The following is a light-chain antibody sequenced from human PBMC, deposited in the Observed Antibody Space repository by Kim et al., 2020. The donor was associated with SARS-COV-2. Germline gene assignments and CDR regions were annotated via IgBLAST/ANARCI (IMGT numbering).Light chain of an antibody. V-gene: IGKV3-20*01. J-gene: IGKJ4*01. Sequence: EIVLTQSPGTLSLSPGERATLSCRASQSVTSSPLAWYQQKPGQAPRLLIYGASSRATGIPDRFSGSGSGTDFSLTISRLEPEDFAVYYWQQYDTSLTFGGGTKREI. CDR3: QQYDTSLT. CDR1: QSVTSSP. CDR2: GAS.